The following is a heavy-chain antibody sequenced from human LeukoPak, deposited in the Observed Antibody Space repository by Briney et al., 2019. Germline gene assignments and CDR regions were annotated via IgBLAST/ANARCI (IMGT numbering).Heavy chain of an antibody. CDR1: GFTFGSYG. J-gene: IGHJ4*02. Sequence: GGSLRLSCAASGFTFGSYGMHWVRQAPGKGLEWVAVISYDGSNKYYADSVKGRFTISRDNSKNTLYLQMNSLRAEDTAVYYCAKLMAGGSYYDDVDFDYWGQGTLVTVSS. CDR3: AKLMAGGSYYDDVDFDY. D-gene: IGHD1-26*01. CDR2: ISYDGSNK. V-gene: IGHV3-30*18.